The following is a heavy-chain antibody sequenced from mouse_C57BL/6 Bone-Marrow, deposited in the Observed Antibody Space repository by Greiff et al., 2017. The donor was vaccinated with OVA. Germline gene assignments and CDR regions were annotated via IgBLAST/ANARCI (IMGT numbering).Heavy chain of an antibody. CDR1: GYSITSGYY. J-gene: IGHJ1*03. CDR3: ARREVYGSSPYWYFDV. V-gene: IGHV3-6*01. Sequence: ESGPGLVKPSQSLSLTCSVTGYSITSGYYWNWIRQFPGNKLEWMGYISYDGSNNYNPSLKNRISITRDTSKNQFFLKLNSVTTEDTATYYCARREVYGSSPYWYFDVWGTGTTVTVSS. D-gene: IGHD1-1*01. CDR2: ISYDGSN.